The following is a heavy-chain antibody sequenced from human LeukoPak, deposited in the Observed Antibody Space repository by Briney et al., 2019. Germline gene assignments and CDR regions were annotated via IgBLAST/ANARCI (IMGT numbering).Heavy chain of an antibody. CDR1: GGSISSYY. CDR2: IYSSGST. V-gene: IGHV4-59*08. CDR3: ARQGSSWYGDFDY. Sequence: SETLSLTCTVSGGSISSYYWSWIRQPPGKGLEWIGYIYSSGSTNYNPSLKSRVTISVDTSKNQFSLKLSSVTAADTAVYYCARQGSSWYGDFDYWGQGTLVTVSS. D-gene: IGHD6-13*01. J-gene: IGHJ4*02.